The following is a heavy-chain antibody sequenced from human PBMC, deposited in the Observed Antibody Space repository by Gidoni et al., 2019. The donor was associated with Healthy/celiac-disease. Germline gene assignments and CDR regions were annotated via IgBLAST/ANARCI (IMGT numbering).Heavy chain of an antibody. D-gene: IGHD5-12*01. J-gene: IGHJ4*02. Sequence: QVQLQESGPGLVKPSETLSLTCTVSGCSISSYYWSWIRQPPGKGLEWIGYIYYSGSTNYNPPLKSRVTISVDTSKNQFSLKLSSVTAADTAVYYCARKRLRSGYDWGDFDYWGQGTLVTVSS. V-gene: IGHV4-59*01. CDR2: IYYSGST. CDR1: GCSISSYY. CDR3: ARKRLRSGYDWGDFDY.